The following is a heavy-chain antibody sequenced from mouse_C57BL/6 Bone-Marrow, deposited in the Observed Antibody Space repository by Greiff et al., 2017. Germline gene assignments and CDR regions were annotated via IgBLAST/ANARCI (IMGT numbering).Heavy chain of an antibody. CDR3: TTPFYCGISFYWYFDV. CDR2: IDPENGDT. V-gene: IGHV14-4*01. J-gene: IGHJ1*03. D-gene: IGHD1-1*01. Sequence: VQLQQSGAELVRPGASVKLSCTASGFNIKDDYMHWVKQRPEQGLEWIGWIDPENGDTEYASKFQGKATITADTSSNTAYLQLSSLTSEDTAVYYCTTPFYCGISFYWYFDVWGTGTSVTVSS. CDR1: GFNIKDDY.